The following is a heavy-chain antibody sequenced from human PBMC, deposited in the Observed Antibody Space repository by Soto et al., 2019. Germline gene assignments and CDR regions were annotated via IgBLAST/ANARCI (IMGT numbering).Heavy chain of an antibody. D-gene: IGHD3-10*01. J-gene: IGHJ4*02. CDR3: ARDLSGSGD. CDR2: ISYDGSNK. CDR1: GFAFSSMA. Sequence: QVQLVESGGGVVQPGRSLRLSCEASGFAFSSMAMHWVRQAPGKGLEWVAVISYDGSNKYYADSVKGRFTISRDNSKNTLYLQMNSLRAEDTAVYYCARDLSGSGDWGQGTLVTVSS. V-gene: IGHV3-30-3*01.